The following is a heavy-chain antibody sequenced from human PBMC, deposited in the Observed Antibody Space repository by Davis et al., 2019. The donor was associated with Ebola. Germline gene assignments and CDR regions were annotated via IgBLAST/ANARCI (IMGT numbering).Heavy chain of an antibody. Sequence: ASVKVSCKASGYTFSSYGISWVRQATGQGLEWMGWMNPDSGNTGYAQKFQGRVTMTRNTSISTAYMELSSLRSEDTAVYYCARGRDNWNYADMDVWGEGTTVTVSS. CDR3: ARGRDNWNYADMDV. J-gene: IGHJ6*03. V-gene: IGHV1-8*02. D-gene: IGHD1-7*01. CDR1: GYTFSSYG. CDR2: MNPDSGNT.